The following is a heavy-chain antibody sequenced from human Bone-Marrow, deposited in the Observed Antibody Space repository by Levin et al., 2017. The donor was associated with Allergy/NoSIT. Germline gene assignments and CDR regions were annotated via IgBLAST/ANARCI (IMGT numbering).Heavy chain of an antibody. J-gene: IGHJ4*02. V-gene: IGHV3-23*01. CDR3: AKGSLPATIMIHFDS. CDR2: ISGSDGRT. CDR1: GFTFSNYA. D-gene: IGHD3-16*01. Sequence: GESLKISCAASGFTFSNYAMNWVRQAPGKGLEWVSVISGSDGRTFYTDSVKGRFTISRDNSKNTMYLQMNNLRAEDTAIYYCAKGSLPATIMIHFDSWGQGTLVTVSS.